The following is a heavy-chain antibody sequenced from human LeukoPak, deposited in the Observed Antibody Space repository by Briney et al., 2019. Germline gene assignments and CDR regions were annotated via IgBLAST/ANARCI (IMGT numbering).Heavy chain of an antibody. J-gene: IGHJ4*02. D-gene: IGHD3-10*01. CDR2: IYNSGST. V-gene: IGHV4-59*01. CDR1: GDSISIYY. CDR3: ARDRELGY. Sequence: PSETLSLTCTVSGDSISIYYWSWIRQPPGKGLEWIGYIYNSGSTNYNPSLKSRVTISVDTSKNQFSLKLTSVTAADTAVYYCARDRELGYWGQGTLVTVSS.